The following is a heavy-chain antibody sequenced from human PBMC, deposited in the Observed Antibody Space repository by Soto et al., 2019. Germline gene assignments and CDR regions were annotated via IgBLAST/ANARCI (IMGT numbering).Heavy chain of an antibody. CDR1: GFTFSSYA. Sequence: RGSLRLSCAASGFTFSSYAMHWVHQAPGKGPEWVAVISYDGSNKYYADSVKGRFTISRDNSKNTLYLQMNSLRAEDTAVYYCARNIVVVPAAGFGYYYYGMDVWGQGTTVTVSS. V-gene: IGHV3-30-3*01. J-gene: IGHJ6*02. D-gene: IGHD2-2*01. CDR2: ISYDGSNK. CDR3: ARNIVVVPAAGFGYYYYGMDV.